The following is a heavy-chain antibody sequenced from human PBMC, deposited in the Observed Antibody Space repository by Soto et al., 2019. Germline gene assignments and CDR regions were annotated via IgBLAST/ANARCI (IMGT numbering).Heavy chain of an antibody. Sequence: ASVKVSCKASGYTFTSYDINWVRQATGQGLEWMGWMNPNSGNTGYAQKFQGRVTMTRNTSISTAYMELSSLRSEDTAVYYCASRYCSGGSCYRSKGAFDIWGQGTMVTVSS. CDR1: GYTFTSYD. V-gene: IGHV1-8*01. CDR2: MNPNSGNT. CDR3: ASRYCSGGSCYRSKGAFDI. D-gene: IGHD2-15*01. J-gene: IGHJ3*02.